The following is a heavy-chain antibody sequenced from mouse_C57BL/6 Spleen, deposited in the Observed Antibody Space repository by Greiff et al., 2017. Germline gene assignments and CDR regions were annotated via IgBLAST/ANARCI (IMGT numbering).Heavy chain of an antibody. V-gene: IGHV5-6*01. CDR2: ISSGGSYT. CDR3: ARPYYDDDYFDY. CDR1: GFTFSSYG. J-gene: IGHJ2*01. Sequence: EVMLVESGGDLVKPGGSLKLSCAASGFTFSSYGMSWVRQTPDKRLEWVATISSGGSYTYYPDSVKGRYTISRDNAKNTPFLQMSSLKSEDTAMYYCARPYYDDDYFDYWGQGTTLTVSS. D-gene: IGHD2-4*01.